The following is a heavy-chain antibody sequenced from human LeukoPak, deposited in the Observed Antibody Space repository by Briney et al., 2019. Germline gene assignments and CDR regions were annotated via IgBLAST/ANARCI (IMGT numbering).Heavy chain of an antibody. CDR1: GGSISSYY. D-gene: IGHD1-1*01. Sequence: PSETLSLTCTVSGGSISSYYWSWIRQPPGKGLEWIGYIYYSGSTNYNPSLKSRVTISVDTSKNQFSLKLSSVTAADTAVYYCARYLLERHPYYYMDVWGKGTTVTVSS. J-gene: IGHJ6*03. V-gene: IGHV4-59*01. CDR3: ARYLLERHPYYYMDV. CDR2: IYYSGST.